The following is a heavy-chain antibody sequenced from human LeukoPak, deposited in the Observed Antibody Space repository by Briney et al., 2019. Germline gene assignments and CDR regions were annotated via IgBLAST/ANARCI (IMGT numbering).Heavy chain of an antibody. Sequence: GESLKISCKGSGYSFTSYWIGWVRQMPGKGLEWMGIIYPGDSDTRYSTSFRGQVTISAGKSISTAYLQWSSLKASDTAMYYCARSISYDFWSGSYYFDYWGQGTLVTVSS. CDR1: GYSFTSYW. CDR2: IYPGDSDT. CDR3: ARSISYDFWSGSYYFDY. D-gene: IGHD3-3*01. J-gene: IGHJ4*02. V-gene: IGHV5-51*01.